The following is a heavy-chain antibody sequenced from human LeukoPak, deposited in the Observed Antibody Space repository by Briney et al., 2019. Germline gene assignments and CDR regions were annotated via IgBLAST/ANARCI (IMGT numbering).Heavy chain of an antibody. V-gene: IGHV4-31*03. D-gene: IGHD6-19*01. CDR2: IYYSGST. J-gene: IGHJ4*02. CDR3: ARDVRSSGWYFDY. Sequence: SETLSLTCTVSGGSISSGGYYWSWIRQHPGKGLWWIVYIYYSGSTYYNPSLKSRVTISVDTSKNQFSLKLSSVTAADTAVYYSARDVRSSGWYFDYWGQGTLVTVSS. CDR1: GGSISSGGYY.